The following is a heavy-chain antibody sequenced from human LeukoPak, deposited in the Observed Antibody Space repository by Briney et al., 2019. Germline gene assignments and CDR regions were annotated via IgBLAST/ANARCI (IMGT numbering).Heavy chain of an antibody. CDR2: IKRDGSEK. CDR1: GFTFNSYW. CDR3: ATPLDYYDTSGYHQGGD. Sequence: PGGSLRLSRAASGFTFNSYWMNWVRQAPGKGLEWVANIKRDGSEKYYVDSVEGRFTISRDNAKNSLDLQMNSLRAEDTAVYYCATPLDYYDTSGYHQGGDWGQGTLVTVSS. V-gene: IGHV3-7*03. J-gene: IGHJ4*02. D-gene: IGHD3-22*01.